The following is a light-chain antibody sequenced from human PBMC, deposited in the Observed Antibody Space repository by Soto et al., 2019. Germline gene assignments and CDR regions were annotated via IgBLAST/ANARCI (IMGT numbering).Light chain of an antibody. J-gene: IGLJ1*01. CDR1: SSDVGSYNL. V-gene: IGLV2-23*03. Sequence: QSALTQPASVSGSPGQSITISCTGTSSDVGSYNLVSWYQQHPGKAPKLMIYEGSKRPSGVSNRFSGSKSGNTASLTISGLQAEDEADYYRCSYAGSSTFLYVFGTGTKVTVL. CDR2: EGS. CDR3: CSYAGSSTFLYV.